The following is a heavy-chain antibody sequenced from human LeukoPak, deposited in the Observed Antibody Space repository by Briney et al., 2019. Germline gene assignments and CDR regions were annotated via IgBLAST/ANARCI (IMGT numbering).Heavy chain of an antibody. D-gene: IGHD6-19*01. CDR2: VYQSGST. Sequence: SETLSLTCTVSGGSICSGGYYWSWIRQPPGKGLEWIGYVYQSGSTYYNSSLKSRVTISVDRSKNQFSLKLTSVTAADTAVYYCATNIIVPGTGTFDIWGQGTMVTVSS. CDR3: ATNIIVPGTGTFDI. J-gene: IGHJ3*02. V-gene: IGHV4-30-2*01. CDR1: GGSICSGGYY.